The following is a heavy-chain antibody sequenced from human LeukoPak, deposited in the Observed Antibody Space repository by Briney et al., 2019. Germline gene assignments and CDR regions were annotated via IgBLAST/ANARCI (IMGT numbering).Heavy chain of an antibody. CDR3: ARVEYDILTGSGKYNWFDP. CDR2: ISAYNGNT. CDR1: GYTFTSYG. V-gene: IGHV1-18*01. D-gene: IGHD3-9*01. J-gene: IGHJ5*02. Sequence: ATVKVSCKASGYTFTSYGISWVRQAPGQGLEWMGWISAYNGNTNYAQKLQGRVTMTTDTSTSTAYMELRSLRSDDTAVYYCARVEYDILTGSGKYNWFDPWGQGTLVTVSS.